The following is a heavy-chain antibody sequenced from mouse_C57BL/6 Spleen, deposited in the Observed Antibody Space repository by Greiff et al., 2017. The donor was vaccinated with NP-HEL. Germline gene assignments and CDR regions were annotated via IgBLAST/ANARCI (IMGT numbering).Heavy chain of an antibody. D-gene: IGHD2-4*01. CDR2: INPSNGGT. CDR3: AREGDFYYDYDAPFDY. J-gene: IGHJ2*01. V-gene: IGHV1-53*01. Sequence: QVQLQQPGTELVKPGASVKLSCKASGYTFTSYWMHWVKQRPGQGLEWIGNINPSNGGTNYNEKFKSKATLTVDKSSSTASMQLSSLTSEDSAVYYCAREGDFYYDYDAPFDYWGQGTTLTVSS. CDR1: GYTFTSYW.